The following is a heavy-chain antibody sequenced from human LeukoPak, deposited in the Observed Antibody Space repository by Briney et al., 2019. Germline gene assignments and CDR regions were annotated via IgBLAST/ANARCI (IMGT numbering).Heavy chain of an antibody. CDR1: GFTFSSYW. D-gene: IGHD5-24*01. J-gene: IGHJ4*02. CDR2: IKQDGSEK. V-gene: IGHV3-7*01. CDR3: ARVTGRDGYNFPGY. Sequence: PGGSLRLSCAASGFTFSSYWMSWVRQAPGKGLEWVANIKQDGSEKYYVDSVKGRFTISRDNAKNSLYLQMNSLRAEDTAAYYCARVTGRDGYNFPGYWGQGTLVPVSS.